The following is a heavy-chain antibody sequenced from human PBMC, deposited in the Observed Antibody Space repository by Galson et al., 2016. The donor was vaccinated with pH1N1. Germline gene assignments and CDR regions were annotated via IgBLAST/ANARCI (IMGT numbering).Heavy chain of an antibody. Sequence: SLRLSCAASGFTFSSYWMSWVRQAPGKGLEWVANIKQDGSEKHYVDSVKGRFTISRDNAKNSLYLQMNSLRVEDTAVYFCVNSIPVRPFGDWGQVTLVTVSS. J-gene: IGHJ1*01. D-gene: IGHD6-6*01. CDR1: GFTFSSYW. CDR2: IKQDGSEK. V-gene: IGHV3-7*01. CDR3: VNSIPVRPFGD.